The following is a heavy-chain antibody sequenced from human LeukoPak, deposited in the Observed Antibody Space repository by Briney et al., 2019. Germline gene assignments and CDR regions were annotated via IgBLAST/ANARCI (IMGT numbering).Heavy chain of an antibody. CDR2: IYYSGST. CDR3: ARGPTFPAPYCSSTSCHDYYYGMDV. D-gene: IGHD2-2*01. V-gene: IGHV4-59*06. CDR1: GGSISSYF. Sequence: PSETLSLTCTVSGGSISSYFWSWIRQHPGKGLEWIGYIYYSGSTYYNPSLKSRVTISVDTSKNQFSLKLSSVTAADTAVYYCARGPTFPAPYCSSTSCHDYYYGMDVWGQGTTVTVSS. J-gene: IGHJ6*02.